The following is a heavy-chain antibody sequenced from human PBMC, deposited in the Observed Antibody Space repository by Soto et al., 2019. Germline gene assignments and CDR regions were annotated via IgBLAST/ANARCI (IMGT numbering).Heavy chain of an antibody. CDR1: GFTFSTYW. V-gene: IGHV3-74*01. J-gene: IGHJ4*02. D-gene: IGHD3-16*02. CDR3: ATAGSFRFDY. Sequence: EVQLVESGGDLVQPGGSLRLSCAASGFTFSTYWMHWVRQAPGKGLVWVSRINTDGSTINYADSVKGRFTISRDNARNTLYLQMNSLRDEDKAVYYCATAGSFRFDYWGQGSLVTVSS. CDR2: INTDGSTI.